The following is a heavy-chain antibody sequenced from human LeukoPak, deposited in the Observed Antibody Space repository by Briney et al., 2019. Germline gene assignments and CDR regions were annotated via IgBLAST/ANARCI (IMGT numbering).Heavy chain of an antibody. D-gene: IGHD3-10*01. J-gene: IGHJ4*02. V-gene: IGHV3-20*04. CDR3: ARRDYYGSGSPDF. CDR1: GFTFHDYG. Sequence: PGGSLRLSCAASGFTFHDYGMSWVRQSPGKGLEWVSGINWNGDRTGYADSVKGRFTISRDNAKKSLYLQMNSLRAEDTALYYCARRDYYGSGSPDFWGQGTLATVSS. CDR2: INWNGDRT.